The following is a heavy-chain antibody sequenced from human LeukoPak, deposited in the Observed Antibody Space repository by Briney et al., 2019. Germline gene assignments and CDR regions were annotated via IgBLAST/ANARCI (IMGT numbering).Heavy chain of an antibody. CDR2: IYYSGST. J-gene: IGHJ4*02. CDR1: GGSISSSSYY. V-gene: IGHV4-39*01. D-gene: IGHD2-2*01. CDR3: ARHDLGYCSSTSCRRFYYFDY. Sequence: SETLSLTCTVSGGSISSSSYYWGWIRQPPGKGLEWIGSIYYSGSTYYNPSLKSRVTISVDTSKNQFSLKLSSVTAADTAVYYCARHDLGYCSSTSCRRFYYFDYWGQGTLVTVSS.